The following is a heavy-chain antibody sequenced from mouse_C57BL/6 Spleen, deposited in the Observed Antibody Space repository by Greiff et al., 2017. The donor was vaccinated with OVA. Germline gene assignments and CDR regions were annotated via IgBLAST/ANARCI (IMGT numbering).Heavy chain of an antibody. Sequence: EVQGVESGGDLVKPGGSLKLSCAASGFTFSSYGMSWVRQTPDKRLEWVATISSGGSYTYYPDSVKGRFTISRDNAKNTLYLQMSSLKSEDTAMYYCARLSATRYFDVWGTGTTVTVSS. V-gene: IGHV5-6*01. CDR1: GFTFSSYG. J-gene: IGHJ1*03. D-gene: IGHD1-1*01. CDR3: ARLSATRYFDV. CDR2: ISSGGSYT.